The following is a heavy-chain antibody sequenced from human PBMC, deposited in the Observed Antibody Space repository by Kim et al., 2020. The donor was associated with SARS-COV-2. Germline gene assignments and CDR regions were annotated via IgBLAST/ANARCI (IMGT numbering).Heavy chain of an antibody. D-gene: IGHD3-9*01. Sequence: ASVKVSCKASGYTFISFGIIWVRQAPGQGLEWMGWISAYNGNTNYAQKLQGRVTMTTDKSTSTAYMEVRSLRSDDTAVYYCARVVYLSQAGSSEKIYYYYGMDVWGQGTTVTVSS. V-gene: IGHV1-18*01. J-gene: IGHJ6*02. CDR1: GYTFISFG. CDR3: ARVVYLSQAGSSEKIYYYYGMDV. CDR2: ISAYNGNT.